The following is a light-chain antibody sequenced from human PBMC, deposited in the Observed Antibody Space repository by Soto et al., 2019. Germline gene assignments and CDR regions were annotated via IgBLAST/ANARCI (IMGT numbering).Light chain of an antibody. Sequence: QSVLTQPPSVSGSPGQSITISCTGTSSDVGGYNYVSWYQQHPGKAPKLMIYDVSNRPSGVSNRFSGSKSGNTASLTISGRQAEDEADYYCSSYTSSSTLVVFGGGTKLTVL. CDR1: SSDVGGYNY. J-gene: IGLJ2*01. CDR3: SSYTSSSTLVV. CDR2: DVS. V-gene: IGLV2-14*01.